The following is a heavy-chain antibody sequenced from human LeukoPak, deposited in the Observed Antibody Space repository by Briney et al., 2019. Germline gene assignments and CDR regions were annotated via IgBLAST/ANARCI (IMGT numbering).Heavy chain of an antibody. J-gene: IGHJ4*02. D-gene: IGHD3-22*01. CDR2: ISGSGYSA. V-gene: IGHV3-23*01. CDR3: AKPPYGNSDYYPFDS. CDR1: GFTFSSYA. Sequence: GGSLRLSCAASGFTFSSYALSWVRQAPGKGLEWVSAISGSGYSAYYADSVKGRFTISRDNSKNTLYLQVNSLRAEDTAVYYCAKPPYGNSDYYPFDSWGQGTLVSVSS.